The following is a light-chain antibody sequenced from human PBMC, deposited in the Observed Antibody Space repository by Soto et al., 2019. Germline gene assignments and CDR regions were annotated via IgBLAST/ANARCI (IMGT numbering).Light chain of an antibody. J-gene: IGLJ1*01. Sequence: QSALTQPRSVSGSPGQSVTISCTGTSSAVGGYNHVSWYQQHPGKAPKLMISDVSKRPSGVPDRFSGSKSGNTAYLSNSRLQVEDESEYYYCSFSRSFTDYDFGSGTKLTVL. CDR1: SSAVGGYNH. CDR3: CSFSRSFTDYD. V-gene: IGLV2-11*01. CDR2: DVS.